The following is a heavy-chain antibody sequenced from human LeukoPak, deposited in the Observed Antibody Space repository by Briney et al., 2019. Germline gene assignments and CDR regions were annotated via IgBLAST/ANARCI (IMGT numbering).Heavy chain of an antibody. CDR1: GYSFTSYW. J-gene: IGHJ6*03. CDR3: AKHPPKCGFWSGYYYNRAV. D-gene: IGHD3-3*01. Sequence: GESLKISCKGSGYSFTSYWIGWVRQMPGKGLEWMGIIYPGDSDTRYSPSFQGQVTISADKSISTAYLQLSSLKASDTSMYYCAKHPPKCGFWSGYYYNRAVWGKGPTVTVSS. V-gene: IGHV5-51*01. CDR2: IYPGDSDT.